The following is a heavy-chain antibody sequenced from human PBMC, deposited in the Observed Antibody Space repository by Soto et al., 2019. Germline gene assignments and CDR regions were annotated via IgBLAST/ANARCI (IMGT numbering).Heavy chain of an antibody. CDR3: VRLIGNSWLDF. CDR2: TYYRSKWYN. V-gene: IGHV6-1*01. D-gene: IGHD1-26*01. Sequence: SQTLSLTCVSSGDSVSIYSGAWNWIRQSPSRGLEWLGRTYYRSKWYNDYAESVKSRITINPDTSKNQFSLHLNSVTPEDTAVYYCVRLIGNSWLDFWGQGTLVTVSS. J-gene: IGHJ5*01. CDR1: GDSVSIYSGA.